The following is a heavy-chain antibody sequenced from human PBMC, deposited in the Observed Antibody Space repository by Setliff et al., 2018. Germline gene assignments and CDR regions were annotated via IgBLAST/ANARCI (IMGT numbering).Heavy chain of an antibody. CDR2: INTSGTT. CDR3: AGGLPGDYDFNCFGT. J-gene: IGHJ5*02. V-gene: IGHV4-4*07. CDR1: GGSLNTYY. Sequence: ETLSLTCTVSGGSLNTYYWSWIRQPAGKELEWVGRINTSGTTRYNPSLRSRATLSVDESMNRFSLNLNSVTAADTAVYYCAGGLPGDYDFNCFGTWGQGALVTVSS. D-gene: IGHD3-3*01.